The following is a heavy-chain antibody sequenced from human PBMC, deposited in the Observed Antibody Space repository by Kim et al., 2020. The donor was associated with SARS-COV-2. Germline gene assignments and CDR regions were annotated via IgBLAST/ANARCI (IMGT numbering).Heavy chain of an antibody. J-gene: IGHJ5*02. Sequence: SETLSLTCTVSGGSISRSNSHWGWIRQPPGKGLDSIGSVYYSGSTFYNPSLNIRVTISVDTSENQLSLKLTSGTAADTAVYYCASPEMTGTGGRGWFDL. CDR2: VYYSGST. CDR3: ASPEMTGTGGRGWFDL. CDR1: GGSISRSNSH. D-gene: IGHD1-7*01. V-gene: IGHV4-39*01.